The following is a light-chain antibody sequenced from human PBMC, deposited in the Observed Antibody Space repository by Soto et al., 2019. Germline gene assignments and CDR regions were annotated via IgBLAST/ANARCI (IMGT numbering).Light chain of an antibody. J-gene: IGKJ5*01. CDR3: QQYNYSPPA. CDR2: GAS. V-gene: IGKV3-15*01. Sequence: EIVITQSPATLSVSPGERAALSCRASQSVSGNLAWYQQTPGQAPRLLIYGASTRATGIPARFSGSGFGTEFTLTISSLKSEDFAVYYCQQYNYSPPAFGQGTRLEI. CDR1: QSVSGN.